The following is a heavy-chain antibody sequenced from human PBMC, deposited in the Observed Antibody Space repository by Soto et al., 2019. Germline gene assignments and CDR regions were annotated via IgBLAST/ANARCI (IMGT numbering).Heavy chain of an antibody. J-gene: IGHJ2*01. CDR3: ARSGYSSGWYHWYFDF. Sequence: SPKVSCKSAGFTFTSSSVQWVRQARGQRLEWIGWIVVGSGNTNYAQKFQERVTITRDMSTSTAYMELSSLRSEDTAVYYCARSGYSSGWYHWYFDFWGRGTLVTVSS. CDR1: GFTFTSSS. V-gene: IGHV1-58*01. D-gene: IGHD6-19*01. CDR2: IVVGSGNT.